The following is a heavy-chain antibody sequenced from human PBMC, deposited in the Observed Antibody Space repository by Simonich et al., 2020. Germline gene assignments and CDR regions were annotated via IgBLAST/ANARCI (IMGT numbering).Heavy chain of an antibody. J-gene: IGHJ6*02. CDR2: INPSGGST. D-gene: IGHD1-26*01. Sequence: QVQLVQSGAEVKKPGASVKVSCKASGYTFTSYYMHWVRQGPGQGLEWMRIINPSGGSTSYAQKFQGRVTMTKDTSTSTVYMELSSLRSEDTAVYYCASADSGSYWGYYYYYYGMDVWGQGTTVTVSS. CDR3: ASADSGSYWGYYYYYYGMDV. CDR1: GYTFTSYY. V-gene: IGHV1-46*01.